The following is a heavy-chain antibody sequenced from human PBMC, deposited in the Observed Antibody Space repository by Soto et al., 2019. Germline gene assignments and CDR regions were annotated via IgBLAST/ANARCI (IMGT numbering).Heavy chain of an antibody. CDR3: ASSSAVAVGYDY. CDR1: GGTFRSYT. D-gene: IGHD6-19*01. V-gene: IGHV1-69*02. CDR2: IIPILGIA. Sequence: SVKVSCKASGGTFRSYTISWGRQAPGQGLEWMGRIIPILGIANYAQKFQGRVTITADKSTSTAYMELSSLRSEDTAVYYCASSSAVAVGYDYWGQGTLVTVSS. J-gene: IGHJ4*02.